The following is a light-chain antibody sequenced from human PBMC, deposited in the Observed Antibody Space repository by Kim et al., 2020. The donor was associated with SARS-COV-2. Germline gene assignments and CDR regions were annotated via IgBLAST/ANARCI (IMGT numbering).Light chain of an antibody. J-gene: IGLJ2*01. CDR3: KTWDDNLSVL. CDR2: DNN. CDR1: SSNIGNNY. Sequence: PGQKVTISCSGSSSNIGNNYVSWYQQLPGTAPKLLIYDNNKRPSGIPDRFSGSKSGTSATLGITGLQTGDEADYYCKTWDDNLSVLFGGGTQLTVL. V-gene: IGLV1-51*01.